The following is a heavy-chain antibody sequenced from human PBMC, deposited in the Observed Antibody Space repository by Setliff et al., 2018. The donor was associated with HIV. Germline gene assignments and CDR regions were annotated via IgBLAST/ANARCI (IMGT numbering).Heavy chain of an antibody. J-gene: IGHJ4*02. Sequence: ASVKVSCKASGYTFTNYDINWVRQAAGQGLEWMGRMNPNSGNTNIPQRFRGRVTMTRDTSINTAYMELSGLRSDDTAVYYCARQPSNSLESWGQGTPVTVSS. CDR2: MNPNSGNT. V-gene: IGHV1-2*02. D-gene: IGHD2-8*01. CDR1: GYTFTNYD. CDR3: ARQPSNSLES.